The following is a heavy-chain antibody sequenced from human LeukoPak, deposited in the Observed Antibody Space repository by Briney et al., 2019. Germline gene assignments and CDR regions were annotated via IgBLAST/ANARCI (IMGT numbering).Heavy chain of an antibody. D-gene: IGHD5-24*01. V-gene: IGHV3-7*01. CDR2: IKPDGSEI. CDR1: GFTFSDSY. J-gene: IGHJ4*02. Sequence: PGGSLRLSCAASGFTFSDSYMTWVRQAPVRGLEWVANIKPDGSEIYYVDSVKGRFTISRDNARNSLYLQMNSLTVDDTAVYYCARDMGWQQFDQWGQGTLVTVSS. CDR3: ARDMGWQQFDQ.